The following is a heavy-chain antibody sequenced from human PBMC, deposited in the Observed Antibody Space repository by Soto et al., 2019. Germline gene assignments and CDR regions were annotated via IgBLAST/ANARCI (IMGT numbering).Heavy chain of an antibody. Sequence: TLSLTSTVPGGSINSVGYYCTWIRQHPGKGLEWIGYIYYSGSTYYNPSLKSRVTISVDTSKNQFSLKLSSVTAADTAVYYCARVCCGDCHDGMDVWGQGTTVTVSS. CDR1: GGSINSVGYY. CDR3: ARVCCGDCHDGMDV. CDR2: IYYSGST. D-gene: IGHD2-21*02. V-gene: IGHV4-31*03. J-gene: IGHJ6*02.